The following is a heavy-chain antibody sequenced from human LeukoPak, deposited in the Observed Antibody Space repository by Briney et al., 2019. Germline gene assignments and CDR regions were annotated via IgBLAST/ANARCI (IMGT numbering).Heavy chain of an antibody. CDR3: VKDLVAASENVRGWYPMDY. J-gene: IGHJ4*02. V-gene: IGHV3-43*01. CDR2: ISWNGARI. Sequence: GGSLRLSCAASGFAFAEYTMHWVRQAPGKGLEWVSLISWNGARIHYGDSVKGRFTISRDNSKNSLYLQMNSLRTEDTALYYCVKDLVAASENVRGWYPMDYWGQGTLVTVSS. CDR1: GFAFAEYT. D-gene: IGHD6-19*01.